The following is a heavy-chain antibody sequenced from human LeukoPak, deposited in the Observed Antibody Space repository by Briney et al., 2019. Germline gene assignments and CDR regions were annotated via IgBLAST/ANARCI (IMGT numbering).Heavy chain of an antibody. D-gene: IGHD6-19*01. J-gene: IGHJ4*02. V-gene: IGHV3-23*01. Sequence: PGGSLRLSCAASGFTFSSYSMNWVRQAPGKGLEWVSAISGSGGSTYYADSVKGRFTISRDNSKNTLYLQMNSLRAEDTAVYYCANTGYSSGWYPGYWGQGTLVTVSS. CDR3: ANTGYSSGWYPGY. CDR2: ISGSGGST. CDR1: GFTFSSYS.